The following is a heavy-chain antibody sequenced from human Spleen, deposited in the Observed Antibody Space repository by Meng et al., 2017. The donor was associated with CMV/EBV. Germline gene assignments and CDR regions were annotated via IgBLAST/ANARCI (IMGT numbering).Heavy chain of an antibody. J-gene: IGHJ4*02. CDR1: GYTFTSYD. V-gene: IGHV1-69*05. CDR2: IIPIFGTA. CDR3: ARIGLCSGTTCYTGDYSSRHFDY. Sequence: SVKVSCKASGYTFTSYDINWVRQAPGQGLEWMGGIIPIFGTANYAQKFQGRVTITTDESRITAYMELSSLRSEDTAVYYCARIGLCSGTTCYTGDYSSRHFDYWGQGTLVTVSS. D-gene: IGHD2-2*02.